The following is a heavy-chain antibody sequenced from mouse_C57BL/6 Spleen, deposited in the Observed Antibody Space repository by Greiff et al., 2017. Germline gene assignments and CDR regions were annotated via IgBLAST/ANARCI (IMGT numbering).Heavy chain of an antibody. CDR1: GFTFSDFY. CDR2: SRNKANDYTT. Sequence: EVNVVESGGGLVQSGRSLRLSCAPSGFTFSDFYMEWVRQAPGKGLEWIAASRNKANDYTTEYSASVKGRFIVSRDTSQSILYLQMNALRAEDTAIYYCARDGYYGYFDVWGTGTTVTVSS. V-gene: IGHV7-1*01. CDR3: ARDGYYGYFDV. J-gene: IGHJ1*03.